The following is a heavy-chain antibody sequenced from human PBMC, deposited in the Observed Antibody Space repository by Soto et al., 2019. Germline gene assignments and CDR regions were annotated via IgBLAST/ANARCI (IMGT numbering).Heavy chain of an antibody. D-gene: IGHD2-21*02. CDR1: GGSISSGGYY. CDR3: ATRVCGGDCYSYYFDY. CDR2: IYYSGST. J-gene: IGHJ4*02. V-gene: IGHV4-31*03. Sequence: QVQLQESGPGRVKPSQTLSLTCTVSGGSISSGGYYWSWIRQHPGKGLEWIGYIYYSGSTYYNPSLKSRVTISVDTSKNQFSLKLSSVTAADTAVYYCATRVCGGDCYSYYFDYWGQGTLVTVSS.